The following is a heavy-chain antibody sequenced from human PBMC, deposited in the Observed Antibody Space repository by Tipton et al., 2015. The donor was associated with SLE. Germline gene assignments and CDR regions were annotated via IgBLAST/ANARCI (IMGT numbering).Heavy chain of an antibody. Sequence: TLSLTCAVYGGSFSGYYWGWIRQPPGKGLEWIGEINHSGSTNYNPSLKSRVTISVDTSKNQFSLKLSSVTAADTAVYYCARGSLGYYDSSGYDYWGQGTLVTVSS. CDR2: INHSGST. V-gene: IGHV4-34*01. D-gene: IGHD3-22*01. CDR3: ARGSLGYYDSSGYDY. CDR1: GGSFSGYY. J-gene: IGHJ4*02.